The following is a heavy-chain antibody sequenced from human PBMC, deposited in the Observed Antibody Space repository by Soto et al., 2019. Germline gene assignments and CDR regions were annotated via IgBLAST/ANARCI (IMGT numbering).Heavy chain of an antibody. CDR1: GFPSSSHG. CDR3: AKDQNVLRFLEWLTALDY. D-gene: IGHD3-3*01. CDR2: ISSDERNK. Sequence: GGSLRPSCAASGFPSSSHGRNGVRQPPGKGREGGEVISSDERNKYYGDSVKGRFTISRDNSKNTLYLHMNSLRIEDTAVYYCAKDQNVLRFLEWLTALDYWGQGTLVTVSS. J-gene: IGHJ4*02. V-gene: IGHV3-30*18.